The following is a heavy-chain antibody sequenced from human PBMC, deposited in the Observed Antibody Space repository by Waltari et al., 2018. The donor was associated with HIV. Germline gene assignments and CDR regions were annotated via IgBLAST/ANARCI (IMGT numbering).Heavy chain of an antibody. CDR1: GFSLSTSGEG. J-gene: IGHJ5*01. Sequence: QITLKEAGPALVKPSQTLTLTCSFSGFSLSTSGEGVAWIRQPPGKALEWLALIYWDDDKRYSPSLTSRPTGHKDTSGNQVVLTVTNMGPVDTATYFCAHRPRWRVGEPPRKWFDSWGQGTLVTVSS. V-gene: IGHV2-5*02. CDR3: AHRPRWRVGEPPRKWFDS. CDR2: IYWDDDK.